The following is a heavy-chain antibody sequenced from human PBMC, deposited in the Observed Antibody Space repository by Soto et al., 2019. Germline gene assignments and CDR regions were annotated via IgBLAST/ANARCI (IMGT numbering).Heavy chain of an antibody. CDR2: ISADGSEK. CDR1: GFTFSDFW. D-gene: IGHD6-6*01. CDR3: ARWPRLLDS. J-gene: IGHJ4*02. V-gene: IGHV3-7*01. Sequence: EVQLVESGGGLVQTGGSLRLSCAASGFTFSDFWMNWVRQAPGKGLEWVAYISADGSEKNHVASVKGRFTISRDNAKNSLYLQMNSLRAEDTAVYYCARWPRLLDSWGQGTLVTVSS.